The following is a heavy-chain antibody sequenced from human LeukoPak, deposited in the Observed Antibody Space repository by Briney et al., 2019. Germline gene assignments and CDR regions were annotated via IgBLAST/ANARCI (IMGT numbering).Heavy chain of an antibody. CDR1: GGSFSGYY. Sequence: SETLSLTCAVYGGSFSGYYWSWIRQPPGKGQEWIGEINHSGSTNYNPSLKSRVTISVDTSKNQSSLKLSSVTAADTAVYYCARGTGRPRQYYFDYWGQGTLVTVSS. CDR2: INHSGST. D-gene: IGHD3-10*01. CDR3: ARGTGRPRQYYFDY. J-gene: IGHJ4*02. V-gene: IGHV4-34*01.